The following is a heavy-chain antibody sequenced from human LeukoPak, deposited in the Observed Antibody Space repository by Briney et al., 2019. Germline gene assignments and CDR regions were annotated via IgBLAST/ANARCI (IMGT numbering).Heavy chain of an antibody. D-gene: IGHD2-21*01. V-gene: IGHV3-30*04. CDR2: ISYDGSNK. J-gene: IGHJ4*02. Sequence: GGSLRLSCAASGFTFSSYAMHWVRQAPGKGLEWVAVISYDGSNKYYADSVKGRFTISRDNAKNSLYLQMNSLRAEDTAVYYCARCGQGFDYWGQGTLVTVSS. CDR1: GFTFSSYA. CDR3: ARCGQGFDY.